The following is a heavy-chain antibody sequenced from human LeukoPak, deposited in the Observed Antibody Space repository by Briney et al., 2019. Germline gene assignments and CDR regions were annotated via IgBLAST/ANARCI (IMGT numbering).Heavy chain of an antibody. CDR2: ISSSSSYI. V-gene: IGHV3-21*01. D-gene: IGHD2-2*02. Sequence: GGSLRLSCAASGFTFSSYSMNWVRQAPGKELEWVSSISSSSSYIYYADSVKGRFTISRDNAKNSLYLQMNSLRAEDTAVYYCARDCSSTSCYTGRDYWGQGTLVTVSS. CDR3: ARDCSSTSCYTGRDY. CDR1: GFTFSSYS. J-gene: IGHJ4*02.